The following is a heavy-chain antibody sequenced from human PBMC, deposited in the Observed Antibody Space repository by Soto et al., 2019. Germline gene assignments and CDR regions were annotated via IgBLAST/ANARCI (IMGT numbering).Heavy chain of an antibody. J-gene: IGHJ4*02. CDR3: AKDIHDGSNGFDF. V-gene: IGHV3-9*01. CDR1: GFTFDDYA. Sequence: EVQLVESGGGLVQPGRSLRLSCAASGFTFDDYAMHWVRQAPGKGLECVSGISWNSGSIGYADSVKGRFTISRDNAKNSLYLQMNSLRAEDTALYYCAKDIHDGSNGFDFWGQGTLVTVSS. D-gene: IGHD2-15*01. CDR2: ISWNSGSI.